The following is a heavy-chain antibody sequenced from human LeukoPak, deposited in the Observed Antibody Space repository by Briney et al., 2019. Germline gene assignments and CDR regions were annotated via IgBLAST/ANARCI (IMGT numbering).Heavy chain of an antibody. J-gene: IGHJ3*02. CDR3: AAGILTGYPPREVAFDI. Sequence: AASVKVSCKASGGTFSSYAISWVRQAPGQGLEWMGGIIPIFGTANYAQKFQGRVTITADESTSTAYMELGSLRSEDTAVYYCAAGILTGYPPREVAFDIWGQGTMVTVSS. CDR2: IIPIFGTA. CDR1: GGTFSSYA. D-gene: IGHD3-9*01. V-gene: IGHV1-69*13.